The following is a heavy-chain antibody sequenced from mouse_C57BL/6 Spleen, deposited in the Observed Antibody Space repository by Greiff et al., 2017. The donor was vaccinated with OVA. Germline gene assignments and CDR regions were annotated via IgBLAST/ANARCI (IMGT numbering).Heavy chain of an antibody. J-gene: IGHJ4*01. CDR3: TCYYGSSLYYYAMDY. CDR2: IRNKANNHAT. CDR1: GFTFSDAW. D-gene: IGHD1-1*01. Sequence: EVQVVESGGGLVQPGGSMKLSCAASGFTFSDAWMDWVRQSPEKGLEWVAEIRNKANNHATYYAESVQGRFTISRDDSKSSVYLQMNSLRAEDTGIYYCTCYYGSSLYYYAMDYWGQGTSVTVSS. V-gene: IGHV6-6*01.